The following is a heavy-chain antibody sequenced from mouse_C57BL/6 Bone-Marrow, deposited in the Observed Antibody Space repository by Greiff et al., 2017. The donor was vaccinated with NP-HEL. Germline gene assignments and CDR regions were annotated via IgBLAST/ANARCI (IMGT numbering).Heavy chain of an antibody. D-gene: IGHD1-1*01. Sequence: EVQRVESGPVLVKPGASVKMSCKASGYTFTDYYMNWVKQSHGKSLEWIGVINPYNGGTSYNQKFKGKATLTVDKSSSTAYMELNSLTSEDSAVYYCARSLITTVGAYWGQGTLVTVSA. CDR3: ARSLITTVGAY. CDR2: INPYNGGT. V-gene: IGHV1-19*01. J-gene: IGHJ3*01. CDR1: GYTFTDYY.